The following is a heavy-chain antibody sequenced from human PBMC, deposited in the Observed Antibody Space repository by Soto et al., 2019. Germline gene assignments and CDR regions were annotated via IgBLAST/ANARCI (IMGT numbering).Heavy chain of an antibody. V-gene: IGHV4-59*01. D-gene: IGHD2-2*01. CDR3: ARGAVVPGKDAFHI. Sequence: SETLSLTCSVSSGSISSYYWSWIRQPPGKGLEWIGYIYYSGSTNYNPSLKSRVTTSVDTSKNQFSLKLSSVTAADTAVYYCARGAVVPGKDAFHIWGQGTMVTVS. J-gene: IGHJ3*02. CDR2: IYYSGST. CDR1: SGSISSYY.